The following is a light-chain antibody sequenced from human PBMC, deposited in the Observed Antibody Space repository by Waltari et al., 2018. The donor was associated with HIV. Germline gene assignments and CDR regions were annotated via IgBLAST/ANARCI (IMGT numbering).Light chain of an antibody. V-gene: IGLV1-44*01. CDR1: RSNIGHHT. CDR3: ATWDVSLNGLI. CDR2: SNR. Sequence: QPVLTQPPSASATPVQRVTVPSSVRRSNIGHHTPHWYQHLPGPAPGLLLDSNRQRPSGVPYRFSGSKSGSSASLDISNHQSEDEGYYCCATWDVSLNGLIFGGGNKVTVL. J-gene: IGLJ2*01.